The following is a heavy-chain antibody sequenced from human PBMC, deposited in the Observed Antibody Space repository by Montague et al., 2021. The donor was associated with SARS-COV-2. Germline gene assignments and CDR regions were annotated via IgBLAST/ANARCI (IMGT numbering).Heavy chain of an antibody. CDR2: IYDSGST. CDR1: GDSVISDKYY. V-gene: IGHV4-61*01. Sequence: SDTLSLTRTVTGDSVISDKYYWSWIRQPPGKGLEWIGFIYDSGSTSYNLSLHSRVTITIDTSKNQFSLNLMSVTPADTAVYYCVKGSGYPWGQGTLVTVSS. J-gene: IGHJ5*02. D-gene: IGHD3-22*01. CDR3: VKGSGYP.